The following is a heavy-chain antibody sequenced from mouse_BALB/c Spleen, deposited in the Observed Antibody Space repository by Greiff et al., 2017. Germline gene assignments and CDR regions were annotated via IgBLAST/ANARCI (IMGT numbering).Heavy chain of an antibody. CDR3: ARYQGGYDEGAWFAY. J-gene: IGHJ3*01. V-gene: IGHV5-9-4*01. CDR1: GFTFSSYA. D-gene: IGHD2-2*01. Sequence: DVHLVESGGGLVKPGGSLKLSCAASGFTFSSYAMSWVRQSPEKRLEWVAEISSGGSYTYYPDTVTGRFTISRDNAKNTLYLEMSSLRSEDTAMYYCARYQGGYDEGAWFAYWGQGTLVTVAA. CDR2: ISSGGSYT.